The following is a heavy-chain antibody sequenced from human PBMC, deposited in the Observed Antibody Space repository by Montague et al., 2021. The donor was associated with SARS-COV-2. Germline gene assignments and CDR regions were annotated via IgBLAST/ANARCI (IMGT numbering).Heavy chain of an antibody. Sequence: SETLSLTCSVSGGSFSSGSYYWIWLPQPPGKGLECIVYHYYSASAYPTPYNPSLMTRATISIDTSKNQFSLNLNSVTAADTAAYYCAKGDMVRGMSYIDNWGQGNLVTVSS. CDR1: GGSFSSGSYY. CDR3: AKGDMVRGMSYIDN. V-gene: IGHV4-61*01. D-gene: IGHD3-10*01. CDR2: HYYSASAYPT. J-gene: IGHJ4*02.